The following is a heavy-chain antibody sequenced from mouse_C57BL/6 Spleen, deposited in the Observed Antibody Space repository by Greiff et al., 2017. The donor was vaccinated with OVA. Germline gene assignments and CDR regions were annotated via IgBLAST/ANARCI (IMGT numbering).Heavy chain of an antibody. CDR3: ARKGGSYSFDY. J-gene: IGHJ2*01. CDR2: IWSGGST. D-gene: IGHD1-1*01. V-gene: IGHV2-2*01. CDR1: GFSLTSYG. Sequence: QVQLKQSGPGLVQPSQSLSITCTVSGFSLTSYGVHWVRQSPGKGLEWLGVIWSGGSTDYNAAFISRLSISKDDSKSQVFFKMNSLHADDTAIYYCARKGGSYSFDYWGQGTTLTVSS.